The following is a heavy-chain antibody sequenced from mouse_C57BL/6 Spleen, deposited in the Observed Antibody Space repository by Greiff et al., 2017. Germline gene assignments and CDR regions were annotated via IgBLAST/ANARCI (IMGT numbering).Heavy chain of an antibody. V-gene: IGHV3-6*01. D-gene: IGHD1-1*01. J-gene: IGHJ1*03. Sequence: EVQLVESGPGLVKPSQSLSLTCSVTGYSITSGYYWNWIRQFPGNKLEWMGYISYDGSNNYNPSLKNRISITRDTSKNQFFLKLNSVTTEDTATYYCAREDGSSRYWYFDVWGTGTTVTVSS. CDR2: ISYDGSN. CDR3: AREDGSSRYWYFDV. CDR1: GYSITSGYY.